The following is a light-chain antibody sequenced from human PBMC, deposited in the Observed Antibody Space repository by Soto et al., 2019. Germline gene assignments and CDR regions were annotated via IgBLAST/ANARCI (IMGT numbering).Light chain of an antibody. CDR3: QQYNSYLLT. Sequence: DIQMTQSPSTLSASVGDRVTITCRASQSINNWLAWYQQRPGKAHKLLIYDASSLESGVPSRFSGSGSGTEFTHTISSLQPDDFATYYCQQYNSYLLTFGGGTKVEIK. CDR2: DAS. CDR1: QSINNW. J-gene: IGKJ4*02. V-gene: IGKV1-5*01.